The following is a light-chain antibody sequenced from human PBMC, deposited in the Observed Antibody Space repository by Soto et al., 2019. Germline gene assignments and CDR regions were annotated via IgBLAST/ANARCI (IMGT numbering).Light chain of an antibody. J-gene: IGKJ1*01. Sequence: IGRTQSPDPLSVSPGERATLSCRASQNVGSKLAWYQHKPGQAPRFLIYGASTRAAGIPDRFSGSGSGTEFTLTISSLQSEDFAVYYCHHYYKWPRTFGQGTKV. CDR3: HHYYKWPRT. V-gene: IGKV3-15*01. CDR2: GAS. CDR1: QNVGSK.